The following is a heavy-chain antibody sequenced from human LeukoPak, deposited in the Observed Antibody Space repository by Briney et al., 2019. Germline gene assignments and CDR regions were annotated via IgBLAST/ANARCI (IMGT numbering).Heavy chain of an antibody. CDR2: MNPNSGNT. V-gene: IGHV1-8*01. Sequence: ASVKVSCKASGYTFTSYDINWVRQATGQGLEWMGWMNPNSGNTGYAQKFQGRVTMTRNTSISTAYMELSSLRSGDTAVYYCARVVVRGVHPLGYWGQGTLVTVSS. D-gene: IGHD3-10*01. CDR1: GYTFTSYD. J-gene: IGHJ4*02. CDR3: ARVVVRGVHPLGY.